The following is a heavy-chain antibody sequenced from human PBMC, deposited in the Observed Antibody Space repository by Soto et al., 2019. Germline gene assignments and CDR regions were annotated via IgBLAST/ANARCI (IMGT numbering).Heavy chain of an antibody. CDR3: ARAPPSTAFDI. Sequence: QVQLQESGPGLVQPSDTLSLTCTVSSGPMNSYYWSWIRQPAGKGLEWLGRIYISGNTNYNPSLRNRVSMSIDTSNNQFSLRLTSVTAANSAVYYCARAPPSTAFDIWGQGTAVAVAS. J-gene: IGHJ3*02. V-gene: IGHV4-4*07. CDR1: SGPMNSYY. D-gene: IGHD3-3*02. CDR2: IYISGNT.